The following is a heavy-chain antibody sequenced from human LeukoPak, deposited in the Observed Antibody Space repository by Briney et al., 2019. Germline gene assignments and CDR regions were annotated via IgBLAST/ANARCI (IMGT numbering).Heavy chain of an antibody. V-gene: IGHV1-18*01. Sequence: ASVKVSCKASGYTFHNYGISWVRQAPGQGLEWMGWISPYSGNTDYTERLQGRVTMTTDTSTTTAFMELRSLRSDDTAVYYCARTSGVSAAGSPYYFDYWGQGTLVNVSS. CDR3: ARTSGVSAAGSPYYFDY. CDR2: ISPYSGNT. D-gene: IGHD6-13*01. CDR1: GYTFHNYG. J-gene: IGHJ4*02.